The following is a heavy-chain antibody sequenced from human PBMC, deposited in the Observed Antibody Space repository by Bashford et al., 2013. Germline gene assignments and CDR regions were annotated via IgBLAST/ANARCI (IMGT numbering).Heavy chain of an antibody. CDR1: GGSISSGDNS. CDR2: IYHSGST. J-gene: IGHJ4*02. V-gene: IGHV4-30-2*01. Sequence: SETLSLTCAVSGGSISSGDNSWSWVRQPPGKGLEWIGYIYHSGSTHYNPSLKSRVTISVDRSKNQFSLKLSSVTAADTAVYYCARGVRLGSWKDVLGDWGQGTLVTVSS. CDR3: ARGVRLGSWKDVLGD. D-gene: IGHD2-15*01.